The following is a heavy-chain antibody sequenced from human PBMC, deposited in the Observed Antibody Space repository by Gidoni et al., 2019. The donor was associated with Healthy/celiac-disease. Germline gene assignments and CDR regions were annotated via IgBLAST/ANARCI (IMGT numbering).Heavy chain of an antibody. CDR1: GFSLSTSGVG. J-gene: IGHJ4*02. Sequence: QITLKESGPTLVKPTQTLTLTCTFSGFSLSTSGVGVGWIRQPPGKALEWLALIYWDDDKRYSPSLKSRLTITKDTSKNQVVLTMTNMDPVDTATYYCARTLSSFWQVDYWGQGTLVTVSS. CDR2: IYWDDDK. D-gene: IGHD6-6*01. V-gene: IGHV2-5*02. CDR3: ARTLSSFWQVDY.